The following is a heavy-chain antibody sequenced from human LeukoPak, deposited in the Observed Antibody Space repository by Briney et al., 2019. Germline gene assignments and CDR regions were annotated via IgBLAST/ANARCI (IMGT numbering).Heavy chain of an antibody. J-gene: IGHJ5*02. D-gene: IGHD3-9*01. Sequence: ASVKVSCKASSYTFTSYGISWVRQAPGQGLEWMGWISAYNGNTNYAQKLQGRVTMTTDTSTSTAYMELRSLRSDDTAVYYCARVTGYNRESIPGENWFDPWGQGTLVTVSS. CDR1: SYTFTSYG. CDR3: ARVTGYNRESIPGENWFDP. CDR2: ISAYNGNT. V-gene: IGHV1-18*01.